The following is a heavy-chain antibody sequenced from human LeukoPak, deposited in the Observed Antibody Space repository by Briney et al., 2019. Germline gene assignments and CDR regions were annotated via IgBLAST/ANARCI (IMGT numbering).Heavy chain of an antibody. J-gene: IGHJ4*02. V-gene: IGHV4-34*01. D-gene: IGHD6-13*01. CDR3: ARAAASPRGYFDY. Sequence: PAETLSLTCAVYGVSFSGYYWSWFRQPPGKGLQWVGEINHSGSTNYNPSLKSRVTISVDTSKNQCSLKLSSVTAADTAVYYCARAAASPRGYFDYWGQGTLVTVSS. CDR2: INHSGST. CDR1: GVSFSGYY.